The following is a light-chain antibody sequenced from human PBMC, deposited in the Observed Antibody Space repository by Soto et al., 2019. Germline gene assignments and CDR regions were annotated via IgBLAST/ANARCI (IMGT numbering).Light chain of an antibody. V-gene: IGKV1-5*03. J-gene: IGKJ1*01. CDR1: QSISSW. CDR2: KAS. Sequence: DIQMTQSPSTLSASVGDRVTITCRASQSISSWLAWYQQKPGQAPKLLIYKASTLQSGVPSRFNGSGSGTEFTLAISSLQPDDSATYYCQQYNDNWTFGQGTKVEIK. CDR3: QQYNDNWT.